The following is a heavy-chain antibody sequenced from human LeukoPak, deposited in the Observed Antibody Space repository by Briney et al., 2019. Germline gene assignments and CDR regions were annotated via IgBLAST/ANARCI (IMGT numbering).Heavy chain of an antibody. CDR3: ARSRYSSSWYEESGY. CDR1: GGSISSGSYY. CDR2: IYTSGST. J-gene: IGHJ4*02. Sequence: TLSLTCTVSGGSISSGSYYWSWIRQPAGKALEWIGRIYTSGSTNYNPSLKSRVTISVDTSKNQFSLKLSSVTAADTVVYYCARSRYSSSWYEESGYWGQGTLVTVSS. D-gene: IGHD6-13*01. V-gene: IGHV4-61*02.